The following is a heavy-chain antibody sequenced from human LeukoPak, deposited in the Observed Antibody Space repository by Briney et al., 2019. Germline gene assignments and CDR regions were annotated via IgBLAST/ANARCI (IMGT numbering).Heavy chain of an antibody. CDR1: GGSIDSSSYY. CDR2: IYYSGST. Sequence: PSVTLSLTCTVSGGSIDSSSYYWGWIRQPPGKGLEWIGSIYYSGSTYYNPSLKSRVTISVDTSKNQFSLKLSSVTAADTAVYYCSSSDYVYYFDYWGQGTLVTVSS. D-gene: IGHD4/OR15-4a*01. CDR3: SSSDYVYYFDY. V-gene: IGHV4-39*01. J-gene: IGHJ4*02.